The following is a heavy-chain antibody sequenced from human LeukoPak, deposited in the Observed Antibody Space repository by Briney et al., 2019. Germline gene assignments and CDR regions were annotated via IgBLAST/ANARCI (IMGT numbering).Heavy chain of an antibody. D-gene: IGHD3-9*01. J-gene: IGHJ4*02. CDR2: VYRSGST. Sequence: PSETLSLTCTVSNYSISSGYYWGWIRQPPGKGLEWIASVYRSGSTYYKSSLKSRVRISVDTSKNQFSLHLTSVTAADTAVYYCARRNILTGYYKKSFDYWGQGTLVTVSS. V-gene: IGHV4-38-2*02. CDR3: ARRNILTGYYKKSFDY. CDR1: NYSISSGYY.